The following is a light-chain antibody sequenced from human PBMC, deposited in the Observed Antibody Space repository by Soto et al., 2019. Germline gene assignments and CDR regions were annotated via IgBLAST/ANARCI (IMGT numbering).Light chain of an antibody. CDR1: QGIGDT. CDR3: QPYNNWPLT. V-gene: IGKV3-15*01. Sequence: EVVMRQSPATLSFSPGEGATLSCRASQGIGDTLAWYQHKPRQTPSLLIYDTSTRATGVPTRFSGSRSGAEFTLPINSLQSEDFAVYYCQPYNNWPLTFGGGTKVDIK. J-gene: IGKJ4*01. CDR2: DTS.